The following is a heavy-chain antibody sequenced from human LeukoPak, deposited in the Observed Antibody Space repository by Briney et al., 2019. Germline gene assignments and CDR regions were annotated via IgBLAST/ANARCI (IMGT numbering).Heavy chain of an antibody. CDR3: ARDLDTMVRGVIMSWFDP. J-gene: IGHJ5*02. D-gene: IGHD3-10*01. Sequence: SETLSLTCTVSGGSISSYYWSWIRQLAGKGLEWIGRIYTSGSTNYNPSLKSRVTMSVDTSKNQFSLKLSSVTAADTAVYYCARDLDTMVRGVIMSWFDPWGQGTLVTVSS. V-gene: IGHV4-4*07. CDR2: IYTSGST. CDR1: GGSISSYY.